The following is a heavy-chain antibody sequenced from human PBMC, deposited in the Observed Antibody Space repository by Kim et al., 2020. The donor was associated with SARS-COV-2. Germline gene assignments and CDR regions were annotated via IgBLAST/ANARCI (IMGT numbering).Heavy chain of an antibody. CDR3: ARHLYGGIIVADNWFDP. D-gene: IGHD3-3*01. V-gene: IGHV4-59*08. CDR1: GGSIKTYY. Sequence: SETLSLTCTVSGGSIKTYYWSWIRQSPGKGIEWIGYIYSSGNTKYNPSLKSRLNISMDTSKSQISLKLTSMTAADTAVYYCARHLYGGIIVADNWFDPWG. J-gene: IGHJ5*02. CDR2: IYSSGNT.